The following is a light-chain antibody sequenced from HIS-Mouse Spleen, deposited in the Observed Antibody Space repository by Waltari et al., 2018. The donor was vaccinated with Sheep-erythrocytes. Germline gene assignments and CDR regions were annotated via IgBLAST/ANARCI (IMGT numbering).Light chain of an antibody. CDR1: VLAKKY. V-gene: IGLV3-27*01. J-gene: IGLJ2*01. Sequence: SYELTQPSSVSVSPGQTARITCSGDVLAKKYARWFQQKPGQAPVLVIYNDSARPSGIPGRFSGSSAGTTVTLTISGAQVEDEADYYCYSAADNNVVFGGGTKLTVL. CDR3: YSAADNNVV. CDR2: NDS.